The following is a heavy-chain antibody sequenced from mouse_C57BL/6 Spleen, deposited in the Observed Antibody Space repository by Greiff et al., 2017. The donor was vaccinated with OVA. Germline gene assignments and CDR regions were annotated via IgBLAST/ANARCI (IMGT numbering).Heavy chain of an antibody. CDR3: ASGGAGYGPY. Sequence: QVQLQQPGAELVKPGASVKLSCKASGYTFTSYWMQWVKQRPGQGLEWIGEIDPSDSYTNYKQKIKGKATLTVDPSSSPTYMQLSSLRSEDSAVSYGASGGAGYGPYWGQGTLVTVSA. D-gene: IGHD3-2*02. V-gene: IGHV1-50*01. J-gene: IGHJ3*01. CDR1: GYTFTSYW. CDR2: IDPSDSYT.